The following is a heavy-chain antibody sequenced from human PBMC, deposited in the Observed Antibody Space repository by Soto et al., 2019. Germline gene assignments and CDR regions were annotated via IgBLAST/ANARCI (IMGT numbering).Heavy chain of an antibody. CDR3: EREDLQAQQYYYCGMDV. D-gene: IGHD1-1*01. CDR2: IIPIFGTA. Sequence: QVQLVQSGAEVKKPGSSVKVSCKASGGTFSSYAISWVRQAPGQGLEWMGGIIPIFGTANYAQKFQGRVTITADESTSTAYMELSSLRAEDPAVYYCEREDLQAQQYYYCGMDVGGQVTTVTVSS. V-gene: IGHV1-69*01. CDR1: GGTFSSYA. J-gene: IGHJ6*02.